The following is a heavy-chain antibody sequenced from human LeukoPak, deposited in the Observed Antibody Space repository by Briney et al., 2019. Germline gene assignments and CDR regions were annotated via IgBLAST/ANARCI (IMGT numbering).Heavy chain of an antibody. CDR1: GYTFTGYY. J-gene: IGHJ6*03. Sequence: GASVKVSCKASGYTFTGYYMHWVRQAPGQGLEWMGWINPNSGGTNYAQKFQGRVTMTRDTSISTAYMELSRLGSDDTAVYSCARGGAAGSWYLGGYYYMDVWGKGTTVTVSS. CDR3: ARGGAAGSWYLGGYYYMDV. V-gene: IGHV1-2*02. D-gene: IGHD6-13*01. CDR2: INPNSGGT.